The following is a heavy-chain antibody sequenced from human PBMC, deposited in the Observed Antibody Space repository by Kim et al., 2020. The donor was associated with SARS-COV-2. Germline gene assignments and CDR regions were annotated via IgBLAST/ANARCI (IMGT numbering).Heavy chain of an antibody. D-gene: IGHD2-8*01. CDR2: ISADGGST. Sequence: GGSLRLSCATSGFTFSRYAIHWVRQAPGKGLEWVSGISADGGSTHYAVSVRGRLTITRDNSRKTVFLQMKSLRAEDTAVYYCTKKMVKDYF. CDR3: TKKMVKDYF. J-gene: IGHJ1*01. V-gene: IGHV3-23*01. CDR1: GFTFSRYA.